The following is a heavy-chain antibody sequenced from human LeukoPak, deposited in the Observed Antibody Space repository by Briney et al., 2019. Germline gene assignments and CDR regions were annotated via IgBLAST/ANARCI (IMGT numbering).Heavy chain of an antibody. V-gene: IGHV4-34*01. Sequence: SETLSLTCAVYGGSFSGYYWSWIRQPPGKGLEWIGEINHSGSTNYNPSLKSRVTISVDTSKNQFSLKLSSVTAADTAVYYCARGRVWQQLALDYWGQGTLATVSS. J-gene: IGHJ4*02. CDR1: GGSFSGYY. D-gene: IGHD6-13*01. CDR3: ARGRVWQQLALDY. CDR2: INHSGST.